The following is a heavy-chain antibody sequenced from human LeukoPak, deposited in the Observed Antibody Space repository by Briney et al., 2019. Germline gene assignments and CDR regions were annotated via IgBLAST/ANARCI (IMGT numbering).Heavy chain of an antibody. CDR3: AKDPYGSGRDQRGY. V-gene: IGHV3-23*01. Sequence: GGSLRLSCAASGFTFSSYAMSWVRQAQGKGLEWVSAISGRGGSTYYADAVKGRFTISRDNSKNTLYLQMNSLRAEDTAVYYCAKDPYGSGRDQRGYWGQGTLVTVSS. J-gene: IGHJ4*02. CDR2: ISGRGGST. D-gene: IGHD3-10*01. CDR1: GFTFSSYA.